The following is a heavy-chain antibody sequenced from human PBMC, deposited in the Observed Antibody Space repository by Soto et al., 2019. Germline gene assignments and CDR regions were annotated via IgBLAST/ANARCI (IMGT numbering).Heavy chain of an antibody. CDR3: ARERMGLEGRWLQFGN. V-gene: IGHV1-69*01. J-gene: IGHJ4*02. D-gene: IGHD5-12*01. CDR2: LIPIFGTA. CDR1: GGTFSSYA. Sequence: QVQLVQSGAEVKKPGSSVKVSCKASGGTFSSYAISWVRQAPGQGLEWMGGLIPIFGTANYAQKFQGRVTITADESTSTAYMELSSLRSEDTAVYYCARERMGLEGRWLQFGNWGQGTLVTVSS.